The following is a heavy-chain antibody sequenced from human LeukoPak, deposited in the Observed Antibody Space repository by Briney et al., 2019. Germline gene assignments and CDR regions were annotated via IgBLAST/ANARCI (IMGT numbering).Heavy chain of an antibody. CDR3: ASLGEMRNYLRSGFDY. V-gene: IGHV3-21*04. CDR1: GFTFSSYS. D-gene: IGHD1-7*01. Sequence: PGGSLRLSCAASGFTFSSYSMNWVRQAPGKGLEWVSSISSSSSYIYYADSVKGRFTISRDNSKNTLYLQMNSLRAEDTAVYYCASLGEMRNYLRSGFDYWGQGTLVTVSS. CDR2: ISSSSSYI. J-gene: IGHJ4*02.